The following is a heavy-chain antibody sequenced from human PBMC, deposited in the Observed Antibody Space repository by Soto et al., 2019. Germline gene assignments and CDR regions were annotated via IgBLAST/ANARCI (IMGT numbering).Heavy chain of an antibody. Sequence: QVQLVESGGGVVQPGRSLRLSCAASGFTFSSYGMHWVRQAPGKGLEWVAVISYDGSNKYYADSVKGRFTISRDNSKSTLYLQMNSLRAEDTAVYYCAKDGLGSGWVLDDYCGQGTLVTVCS. D-gene: IGHD6-19*01. CDR3: AKDGLGSGWVLDDY. J-gene: IGHJ4*02. V-gene: IGHV3-30*18. CDR2: ISYDGSNK. CDR1: GFTFSSYG.